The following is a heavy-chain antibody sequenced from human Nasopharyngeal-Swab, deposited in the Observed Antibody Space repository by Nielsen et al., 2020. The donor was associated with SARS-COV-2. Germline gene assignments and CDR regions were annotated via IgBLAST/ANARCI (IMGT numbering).Heavy chain of an antibody. CDR2: MNPNSGNT. CDR1: GYTFTSYD. V-gene: IGHV1-8*01. D-gene: IGHD2-15*01. J-gene: IGHJ4*02. Sequence: ASVKVSCKASGYTFTSYDINWVRQATGQGLEWMGWMNPNSGNTGYAQKFQGRVTMTRNASISTAYMELSSLRSEETAVYYCARCSGGSCRFDYWGQGTLVTVSS. CDR3: ARCSGGSCRFDY.